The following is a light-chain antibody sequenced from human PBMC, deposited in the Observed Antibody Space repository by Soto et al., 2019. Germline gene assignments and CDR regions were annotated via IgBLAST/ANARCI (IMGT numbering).Light chain of an antibody. CDR2: DNT. CDR3: QTYDSSLRALV. CDR1: SSNIGAGYD. J-gene: IGLJ2*01. V-gene: IGLV1-40*01. Sequence: QSVLTQPPSVSGAPGQRVTISCTGSSSNIGAGYDVHWYQQLPGTAPKLLIFDNTNRPSGVPDRFSGSKSGMSASLAITGLQADDEADYYCQTYDSSLRALVFGGGTKLTVL.